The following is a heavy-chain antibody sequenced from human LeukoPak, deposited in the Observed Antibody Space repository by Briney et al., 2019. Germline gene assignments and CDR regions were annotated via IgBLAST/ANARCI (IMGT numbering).Heavy chain of an antibody. Sequence: SQTLSLTCAISGDRVSSNSVTWNWIRQSPSRGLEWLGMTYYRSTWYNDYAVSVRGRITVNPDTSKNQFSLHLNSVTPEDTAVYYCARRLTQYDCFDPWGQGILVTVSS. J-gene: IGHJ5*02. D-gene: IGHD2-2*01. CDR3: ARRLTQYDCFDP. V-gene: IGHV6-1*01. CDR2: TYYRSTWYN. CDR1: GDRVSSNSVT.